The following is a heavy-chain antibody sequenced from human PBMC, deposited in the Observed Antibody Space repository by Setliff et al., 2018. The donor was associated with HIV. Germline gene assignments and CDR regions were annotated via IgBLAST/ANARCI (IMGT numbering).Heavy chain of an antibody. CDR2: LQHDASGA. D-gene: IGHD2-15*01. J-gene: IGHJ6*03. Sequence: LSCEAYGFIFKSFGMHWVRQAPGKGLEWVAFLQHDASGATYVDSVRGRFTISRDNSRNRLYLEMRSLRPDDAAKYYCARDLGSCVTPRCSLHMDLRGKGIAVTVSS. CDR1: GFIFKSFG. CDR3: ARDLGSCVTPRCSLHMDL. V-gene: IGHV3-30*02.